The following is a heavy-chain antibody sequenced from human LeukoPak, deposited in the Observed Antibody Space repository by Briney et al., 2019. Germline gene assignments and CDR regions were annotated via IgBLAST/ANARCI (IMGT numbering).Heavy chain of an antibody. CDR1: GGSFSGYY. CDR2: INHSGST. J-gene: IGHJ5*02. V-gene: IGHV4-34*01. Sequence: PSETLSLTGAVYGGSFSGYYWSWIRQPPGKGLEWIGEINHSGSTNYNPSLKSRVTISVDTSKNQFSLKLSSVTAADTAVYYCARHRHYGSGNLWFDPWGQGTLVTVSS. D-gene: IGHD3-10*01. CDR3: ARHRHYGSGNLWFDP.